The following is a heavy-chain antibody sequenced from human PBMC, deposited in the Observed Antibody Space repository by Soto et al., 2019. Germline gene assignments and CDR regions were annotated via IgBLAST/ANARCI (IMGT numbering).Heavy chain of an antibody. CDR2: ISGSGGST. J-gene: IGHJ4*02. CDR1: GFTFSSYA. D-gene: IGHD3-22*01. V-gene: IGHV3-23*01. CDR3: AKYVGGIPMIVVVITGGFDY. Sequence: PGGALRLSCAASGFTFSSYAMSWVRQAPGKGLEWVAAISGSGGSTYYADSVKGRYTMPRDNANNTLYLQMNRLRAEDTAVSYCAKYVGGIPMIVVVITGGFDYWGQGTLVPVS.